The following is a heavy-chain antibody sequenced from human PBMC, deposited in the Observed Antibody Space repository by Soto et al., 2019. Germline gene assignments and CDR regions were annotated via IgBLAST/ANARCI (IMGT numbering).Heavy chain of an antibody. CDR3: ARLPGAFYYDNGDYDFLDY. V-gene: IGHV3-53*01. Sequence: GGSLRLSCAAPRLSVVGSYMNWFRQSEQKGLEWISVVYPDDNTYYAESVRGRFTISRDRSKNTVSLQMNSLRAEDTAVYYCARLPGAFYYDNGDYDFLDYWGQGTLVTVSS. D-gene: IGHD3-3*01. J-gene: IGHJ4*02. CDR2: VYPDDNT. CDR1: RLSVVGSY.